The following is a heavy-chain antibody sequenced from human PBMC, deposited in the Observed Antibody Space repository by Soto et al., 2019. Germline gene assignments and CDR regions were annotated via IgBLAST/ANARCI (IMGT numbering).Heavy chain of an antibody. CDR2: MYYTGDT. CDR1: GGSVRSGNHF. Sequence: QVQLQESGPGLLKASETLSLTCSVSGGSVRSGNHFWNWIRQPPGRGLEWLGYMYYTGDTNYNPSLKSRVSMSVDTSKDQFSLNLTSLTAADTAVYYCARGGEPLGYYGLDVWGQGTTVTVSS. V-gene: IGHV4-61*01. J-gene: IGHJ6*02. CDR3: ARGGEPLGYYGLDV.